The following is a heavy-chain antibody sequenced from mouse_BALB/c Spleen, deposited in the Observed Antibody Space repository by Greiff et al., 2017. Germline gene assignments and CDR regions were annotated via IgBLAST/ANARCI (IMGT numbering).Heavy chain of an antibody. D-gene: IGHD2-14*01. V-gene: IGHV1-80*01. CDR3: ARGDYRYLYFDY. Sequence: QVQLQQSGAELVRPGSSVKISCKASGYAFSSYWMNWVKQRPGQGLEWIGQIYPGDGDTNYNGKFKGKATLTADKSSSTAYMQLSSLTSEDSAVYFCARGDYRYLYFDYWGQGTTLTVSS. CDR1: GYAFSSYW. J-gene: IGHJ2*01. CDR2: IYPGDGDT.